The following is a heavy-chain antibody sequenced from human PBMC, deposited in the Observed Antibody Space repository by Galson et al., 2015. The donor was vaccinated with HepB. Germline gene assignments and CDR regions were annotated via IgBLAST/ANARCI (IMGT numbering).Heavy chain of an antibody. CDR3: ARGRDGIVVVPAVTTTTHQRHTMDV. CDR2: ISYDGSNK. D-gene: IGHD2-2*01. CDR1: GFTFSSYP. V-gene: IGHV3-30*04. J-gene: IGHJ6*02. Sequence: SLRLSCAASGFTFSSYPMHWVRQAPGKGLEWVAVISYDGSNKYYADSVKGRFTISRDNSKKTLYLQMNSLRAEDTAVYYCARGRDGIVVVPAVTTTTHQRHTMDVWGQGTTVTVSS.